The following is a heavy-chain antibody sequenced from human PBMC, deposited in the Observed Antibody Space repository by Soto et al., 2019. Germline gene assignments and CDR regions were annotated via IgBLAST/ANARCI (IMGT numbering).Heavy chain of an antibody. V-gene: IGHV3-73*02. CDR2: IKSRASGYST. CDR1: GFMFSDAN. Sequence: EVQLVESGGGLVQPGGSLKLSCAASGFMFSDANIDWVRQAPGKGLEWVGRIKSRASGYSTPYAASVKGVFTRSRDASKSTAFLQLNSLKIEDTAVYFWTGRNTGDCDHWGQGTRVTVSS. J-gene: IGHJ4*02. D-gene: IGHD1-1*01. CDR3: TGRNTGDCDH.